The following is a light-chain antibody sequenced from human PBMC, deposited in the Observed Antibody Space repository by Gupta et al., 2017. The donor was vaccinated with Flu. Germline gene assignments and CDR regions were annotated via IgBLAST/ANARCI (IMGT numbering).Light chain of an antibody. J-gene: IGLJ2*01. Sequence: QSVLTQPPSASGTPGQRVTISCSGGSSNIGTNTVSWFQQLPGTAPKLLIYSDNQRPSGVPDRFSGSKSGTSASLAISGLQSEDDADYYCAAWDDSLNGWIFGGGTKLTVL. CDR2: SDN. CDR1: SSNIGTNT. V-gene: IGLV1-44*01. CDR3: AAWDDSLNGWI.